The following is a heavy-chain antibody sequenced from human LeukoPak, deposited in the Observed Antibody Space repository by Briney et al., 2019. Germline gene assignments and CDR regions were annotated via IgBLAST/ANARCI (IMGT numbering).Heavy chain of an antibody. V-gene: IGHV3-23*01. CDR1: GFTFSSYA. D-gene: IGHD3-3*01. CDR2: ISGRGGST. CDR3: AKPPPRFLEWLFYFDY. J-gene: IGHJ4*02. Sequence: PGGSLRLSCAASGFTFSSYAMSWVREAPGKGLEWVSAISGRGGSTYYADSVKGRSPISRHNSKNTLYLQMNSLRAEDTAVYYCAKPPPRFLEWLFYFDYWGQGTLVTVSS.